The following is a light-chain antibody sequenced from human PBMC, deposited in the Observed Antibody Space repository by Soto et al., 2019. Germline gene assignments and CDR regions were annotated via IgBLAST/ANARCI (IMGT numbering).Light chain of an antibody. CDR1: QSISSW. Sequence: DIPMTQSPSTLSASVGDRVTITCRASQSISSWLAWYQQKPGKAPKLLIYKASSLESGVPSRFSGSGSGTEFTLTISSLQPDDFATYSCQQYNSYYTFGQGTKLEIK. CDR3: QQYNSYYT. J-gene: IGKJ2*01. V-gene: IGKV1-5*03. CDR2: KAS.